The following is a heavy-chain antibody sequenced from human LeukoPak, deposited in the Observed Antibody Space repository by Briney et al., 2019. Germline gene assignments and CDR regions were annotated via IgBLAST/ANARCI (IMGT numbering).Heavy chain of an antibody. CDR2: IRYDGSNK. J-gene: IGHJ4*02. CDR3: TTPLSY. V-gene: IGHV3-30*02. Sequence: GGSLRLSCAASGFTFSDYYMSWIRQAPGKGLEWVAFIRYDGSNKYYADSVKGRFTISRDNSKNTLYLQMNSLRAEDTAVYYYTTPLSYWGQGTLVTVSS. CDR1: GFTFSDYY.